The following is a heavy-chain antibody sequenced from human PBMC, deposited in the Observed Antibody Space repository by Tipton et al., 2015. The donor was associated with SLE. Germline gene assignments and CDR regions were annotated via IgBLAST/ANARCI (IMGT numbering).Heavy chain of an antibody. CDR3: ARGPRSIAAWYYYGMDV. D-gene: IGHD6-6*01. V-gene: IGHV4-61*09. J-gene: IGHJ6*02. CDR2: IYTSGST. CDR1: GGSISSGSYF. Sequence: TLSLTCTVSGGSISSGSYFWGWIRQPAGKGLEWIGHIYTSGSTNYNPSLKSRVSLSVDTSKNQFSLRLSSVTAADTAVYYCARGPRSIAAWYYYGMDVWGQGTTVTVSS.